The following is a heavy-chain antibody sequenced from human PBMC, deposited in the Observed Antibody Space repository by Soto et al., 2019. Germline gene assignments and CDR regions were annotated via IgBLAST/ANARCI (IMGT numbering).Heavy chain of an antibody. CDR3: TTGPNLRPLAAFDI. CDR1: GFTFSSYG. J-gene: IGHJ3*02. Sequence: GGSLRLSCVASGFTFSSYGMHWVRQRPGKGPQWVAVISYDGNNKYYADSVKGRFTISRDNSKNTLYLQMNSLRAEDTALYYCTTGPNLRPLAAFDIWGQGTVVTVSS. CDR2: ISYDGNNK. V-gene: IGHV3-30*03.